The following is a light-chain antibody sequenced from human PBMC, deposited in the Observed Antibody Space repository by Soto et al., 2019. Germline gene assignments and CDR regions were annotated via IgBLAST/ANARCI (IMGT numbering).Light chain of an antibody. V-gene: IGLV1-40*01. Sequence: QSVLTQPPSVSGAPGQRVTISFTGSSSNIGTGYAVHWYQQLPGTAPKLLISGNSNRPSGVPDRFSGSRSGTSASLAITGLQAEDEADYYCQSYDSSLSGWVFGGGTKLTVL. CDR1: SSNIGTGYA. J-gene: IGLJ3*02. CDR2: GNS. CDR3: QSYDSSLSGWV.